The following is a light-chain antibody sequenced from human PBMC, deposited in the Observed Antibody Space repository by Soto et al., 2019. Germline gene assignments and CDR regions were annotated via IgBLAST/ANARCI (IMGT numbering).Light chain of an antibody. CDR3: SSYTSSSTRV. V-gene: IGLV2-14*03. J-gene: IGLJ1*01. Sequence: QSALTQPASVSGSPGQSITISCTGTSSDVGGYNYVSWYQHHPGKAPKLLIYDVSNGPSGVSNRFFGSKSGNTASLTISGLQPKDEADYYCSSYTSSSTRVFGTGTKVTVL. CDR1: SSDVGGYNY. CDR2: DVS.